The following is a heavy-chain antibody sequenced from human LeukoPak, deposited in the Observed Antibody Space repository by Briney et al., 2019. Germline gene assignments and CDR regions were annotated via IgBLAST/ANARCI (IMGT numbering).Heavy chain of an antibody. J-gene: IGHJ6*02. CDR1: GFTFTSSA. CDR3: AAADYDILTGPRAYGMDV. D-gene: IGHD3-9*01. V-gene: IGHV1-58*02. CDR2: IVVGSGNT. Sequence: ASVKVSCKASGFTFTSSAMQWVRQARGQRLEWIGWIVVGSGNTNYAQKLQERVTIIRDMSTSTAYMELSSLRSEDTAVYYCAAADYDILTGPRAYGMDVWGQGTTVTVSS.